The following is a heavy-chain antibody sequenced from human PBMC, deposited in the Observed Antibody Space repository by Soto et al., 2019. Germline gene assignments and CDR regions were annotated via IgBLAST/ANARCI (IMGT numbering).Heavy chain of an antibody. CDR2: ISAYNGNT. CDR1: GYSFTSYG. V-gene: IGHV1-18*04. Sequence: QVQLVQSGAEVKKPGASVKVSCTASGYSFTSYGISWVRQAPGQGLEWMGWISAYNGNTAYAQKLQGRVTMTTDTPKNTAYMDLRGLRCEDPAVYSCARRGYCSGGSSNPGTGDYWGQGTLVTVSS. J-gene: IGHJ4*02. D-gene: IGHD2-15*01. CDR3: ARRGYCSGGSSNPGTGDY.